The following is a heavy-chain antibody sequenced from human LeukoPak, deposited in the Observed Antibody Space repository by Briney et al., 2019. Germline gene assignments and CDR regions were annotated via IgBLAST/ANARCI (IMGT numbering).Heavy chain of an antibody. V-gene: IGHV1-18*04. CDR3: ARWNYDILTGYPIGGPDY. J-gene: IGHJ4*02. CDR2: ISAYNGNT. CDR1: GYTFTSYG. Sequence: ASVKVSCKASGYTFTSYGISWVRQAPGQGLEWMGWISAYNGNTNYAQKLQGRVTMTTDTSTSTACMELRSLRSDDTAVYYCARWNYDILTGYPIGGPDYWGQGTLVTVS. D-gene: IGHD3-9*01.